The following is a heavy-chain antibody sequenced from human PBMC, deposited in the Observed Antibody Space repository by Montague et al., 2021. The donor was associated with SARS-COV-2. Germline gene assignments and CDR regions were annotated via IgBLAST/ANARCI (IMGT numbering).Heavy chain of an antibody. CDR2: IYYSGIT. J-gene: IGHJ4*02. Sequence: SETLSLTCTVSGDSISGFYWNWIWQPPGKGLEWIGKIYYSGITNYNTSRKSRVNISLDTSNNQFSLKLISVTAADTALYYCARGVVAAPDTSDYWGQGTLVTVSS. CDR1: GDSISGFY. V-gene: IGHV4-59*13. D-gene: IGHD6-13*01. CDR3: ARGVVAAPDTSDY.